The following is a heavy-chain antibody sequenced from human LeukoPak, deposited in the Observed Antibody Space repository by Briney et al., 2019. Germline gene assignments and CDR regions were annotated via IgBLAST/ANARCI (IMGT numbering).Heavy chain of an antibody. V-gene: IGHV4-39*07. CDR2: IYYSGST. Sequence: SETLSLTCTVSGGSISSSSYYWGWIRQPPGKGLEWIGSIYYSGSTYYNPSLKSRVTISVDTSKNQFSLKLSSVTAADTAVYYCAKAMGRRYNWFDPWGQGTLVTVSS. J-gene: IGHJ5*02. CDR3: AKAMGRRYNWFDP. D-gene: IGHD1-26*01. CDR1: GGSISSSSYY.